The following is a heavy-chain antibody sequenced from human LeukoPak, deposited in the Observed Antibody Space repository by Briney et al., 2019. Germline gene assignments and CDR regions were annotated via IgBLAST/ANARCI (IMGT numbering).Heavy chain of an antibody. D-gene: IGHD5-24*01. Sequence: ASVKVSCKASGYTFTSYYMHWVRQAPGQGLEWMGIINPSGGSTSYAQKFQGRVTMTRDTSTSTVYMELSSLRSEDTAVYYCARDRGVEMATMVGWYFDLWGRGTLVTVSS. CDR1: GYTFTSYY. V-gene: IGHV1-46*01. CDR2: INPSGGST. J-gene: IGHJ2*01. CDR3: ARDRGVEMATMVGWYFDL.